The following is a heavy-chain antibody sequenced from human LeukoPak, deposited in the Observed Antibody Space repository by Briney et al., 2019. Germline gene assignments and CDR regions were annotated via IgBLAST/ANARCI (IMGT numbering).Heavy chain of an antibody. J-gene: IGHJ4*02. Sequence: ASVKVSCKASGYTFTGYYMHWVRQAPGQGLEWMGWINPNSGGTNYAQKFQGRVTMTRDTSISTAYMELSRLRSDDTAVYYCARFLGGYCSSPSRHNFDYWGQGTLVTVSS. V-gene: IGHV1-2*02. CDR3: ARFLGGYCSSPSRHNFDY. CDR1: GYTFTGYY. D-gene: IGHD2-2*02. CDR2: INPNSGGT.